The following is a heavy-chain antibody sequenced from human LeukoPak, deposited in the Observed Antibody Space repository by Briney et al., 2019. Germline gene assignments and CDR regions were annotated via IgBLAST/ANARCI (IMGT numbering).Heavy chain of an antibody. V-gene: IGHV1-69*13. D-gene: IGHD3-10*01. Sequence: SVTVSCKAAGGTFSSNAISWLRQAPGQGLEWMGGIIPIFGTPNYAHNFQDRVTITADESTSTAYMDLRALRPEDTAVYYCANRGGGGIGMGLLGSYDFWGQGTLVTVSS. CDR1: GGTFSSNA. J-gene: IGHJ4*02. CDR2: IIPIFGTP. CDR3: ANRGGGGIGMGLLGSYDF.